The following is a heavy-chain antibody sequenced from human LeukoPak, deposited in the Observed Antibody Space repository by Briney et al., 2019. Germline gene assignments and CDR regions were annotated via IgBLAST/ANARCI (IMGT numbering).Heavy chain of an antibody. V-gene: IGHV2-70*01. Sequence: ESGPTLVNPTQTLTLTCTFSGFSLSTSGMCVSWIRQPPGKALEWLALIDWDDDKYYSTSLKTRLTISKDTSKNQVVLTMTNMDPVDTATYYCARYYYDSSGAPLAFDIWGQGTMVTVSS. D-gene: IGHD3-22*01. J-gene: IGHJ3*02. CDR2: IDWDDDK. CDR1: GFSLSTSGMC. CDR3: ARYYYDSSGAPLAFDI.